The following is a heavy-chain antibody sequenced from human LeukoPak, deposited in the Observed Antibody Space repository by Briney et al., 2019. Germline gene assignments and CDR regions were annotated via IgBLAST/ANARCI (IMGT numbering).Heavy chain of an antibody. CDR3: ARGQLWLPY. D-gene: IGHD5-18*01. J-gene: IGHJ4*02. CDR1: GGSFSGYY. CDR2: INHSGST. V-gene: IGHV4-34*01. Sequence: SETLSLTCAVYGGSFSGYYWSWIRQPPGKGLEWIGEINHSGSTNYNPSLKSRVTISVDASKNQFSLKLSSVPAADTAVYYCARGQLWLPYWGQGTLVTVSS.